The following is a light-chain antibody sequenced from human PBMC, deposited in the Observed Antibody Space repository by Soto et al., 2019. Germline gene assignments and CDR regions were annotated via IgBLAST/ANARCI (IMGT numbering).Light chain of an antibody. J-gene: IGKJ1*01. CDR2: KAS. CDR3: QQDDTYWT. CDR1: QSINNW. V-gene: IGKV1-5*03. Sequence: DIQMTQSPSTLSASVGDRVTITCRASQSINNWLAWYQQKPGKAPKLLIYKASNLDIGVPSRFSGSGSGTEFTLTISSLQPDDFATYYCQQDDTYWTFGQWTKVEIK.